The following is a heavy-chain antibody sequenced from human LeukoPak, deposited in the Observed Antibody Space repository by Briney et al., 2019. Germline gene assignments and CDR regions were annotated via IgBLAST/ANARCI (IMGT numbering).Heavy chain of an antibody. J-gene: IGHJ4*02. CDR1: GGSISSGGYY. V-gene: IGHV4-31*03. CDR2: IYYSGST. CDR3: ARVVTMVRGSEDDY. D-gene: IGHD3-10*01. Sequence: SETLSLTCTVSGGSISSGGYYWGWIRQHPGKGLEWIGYIYYSGSTYYNPSLKSRVTISVDTSKNQFSLKLSSVTAADTAVYYCARVVTMVRGSEDDYWGQGTLVTVSS.